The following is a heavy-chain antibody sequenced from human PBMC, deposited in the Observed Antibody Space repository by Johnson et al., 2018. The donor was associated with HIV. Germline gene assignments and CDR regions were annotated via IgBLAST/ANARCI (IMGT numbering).Heavy chain of an antibody. CDR3: AKDTRSSSGLGAFDI. V-gene: IGHV3-33*06. J-gene: IGHJ3*02. CDR1: GFTLSSYG. CDR2: IWYDGSNK. Sequence: QVQLVESGGGVVQPGRSLRLSCAASGFTLSSYGMHWVRQAPGKGLEWVAVIWYDGSNKYYADSVKGRFTISRDNSKNTLYLQMNSLRAEDTAVYYCAKDTRSSSGLGAFDIWGQGTMVTVSS. D-gene: IGHD6-6*01.